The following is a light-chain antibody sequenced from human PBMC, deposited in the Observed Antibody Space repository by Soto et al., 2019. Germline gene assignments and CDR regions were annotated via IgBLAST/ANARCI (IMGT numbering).Light chain of an antibody. CDR2: DTS. CDR3: QQYASSPQT. CDR1: QTVSSK. V-gene: IGKV3-20*01. J-gene: IGKJ1*01. Sequence: EIVLTQSPATLSSSPGERATLSCRASQTVSSKLAWYQHKPGQAPRLLIYDTSNRATGIPDRFSGSGSGTDFTLTISGLEPEDFAVYSCQQYASSPQTFGQGTKVEF.